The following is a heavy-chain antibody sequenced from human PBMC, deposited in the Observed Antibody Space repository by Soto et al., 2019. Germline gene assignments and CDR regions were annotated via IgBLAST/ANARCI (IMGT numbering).Heavy chain of an antibody. CDR1: GGSISSYY. V-gene: IGHV4-59*08. CDR2: IYYSGST. Sequence: SETLSLTCTVSGGSISSYYWSRIRQPPGKGLEWIGYIYYSGSTNYNPSLKSRVTISVDTSKNQFSLKLSSVTAADTAVYYCARGGEYSSSSSTRWFDPWGQGTLVTVSS. J-gene: IGHJ5*02. CDR3: ARGGEYSSSSSTRWFDP. D-gene: IGHD6-6*01.